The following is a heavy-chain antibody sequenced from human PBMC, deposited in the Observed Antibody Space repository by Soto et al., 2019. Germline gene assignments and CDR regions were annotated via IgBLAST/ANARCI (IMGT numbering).Heavy chain of an antibody. CDR1: GGTFSSYT. V-gene: IGHV1-69*04. J-gene: IGHJ3*02. D-gene: IGHD3-9*01. Sequence: ASVKVSCKASGGTFSSYTISWVRQAPGQGLEWMGRIIPILGIANYAQKFQGRVTITADKSTSTAYMELSSLRSEDTAVYYCAREDFDILTGYYLGALDAFDIWGQGTMVTVSS. CDR2: IIPILGIA. CDR3: AREDFDILTGYYLGALDAFDI.